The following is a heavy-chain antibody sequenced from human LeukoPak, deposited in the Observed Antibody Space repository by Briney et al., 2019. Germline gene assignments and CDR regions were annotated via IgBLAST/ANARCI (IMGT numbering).Heavy chain of an antibody. Sequence: PSETLSLTCTVSGGSISSSSYYWGWIRQPPGKGLEWIGSIYYSGSTYYNPSLKSRVTISVDTSKNQFSLKLSSVTAADTAVYYCARGLNNSHFDYWGQGTLVTVSS. CDR1: GGSISSSSYY. D-gene: IGHD1-1*01. CDR3: ARGLNNSHFDY. CDR2: IYYSGST. V-gene: IGHV4-39*07. J-gene: IGHJ4*02.